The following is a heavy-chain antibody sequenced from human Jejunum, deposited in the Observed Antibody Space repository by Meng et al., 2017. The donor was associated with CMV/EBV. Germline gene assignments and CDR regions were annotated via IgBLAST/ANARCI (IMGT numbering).Heavy chain of an antibody. Sequence: SLPCAVSGACINSDLWWSWVRQPPGKGLEWIGEIYQTGNTKYNPSLRSRVTISMDKSKNQFSLNLSSVTAADTAFYYCAISPNQDPGPWGQGTLVTVSS. CDR3: AISPNQDPGP. J-gene: IGHJ5*02. D-gene: IGHD1-14*01. CDR2: IYQTGNT. V-gene: IGHV4-4*02. CDR1: GACINSDLW.